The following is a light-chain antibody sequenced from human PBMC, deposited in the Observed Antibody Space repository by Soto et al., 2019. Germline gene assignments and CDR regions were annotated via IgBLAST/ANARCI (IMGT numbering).Light chain of an antibody. Sequence: APTQPASVSGSPGQSITISCTGTSSDVGSTFNYVSWYQHHPGKAPRLIMSDVNHRPSGVSDRFSGSKSGNTASLTISGLQAEDEADYFCSAYSTGSTPVLFGGGTKLTVL. CDR2: DVN. CDR3: SAYSTGSTPVL. J-gene: IGLJ3*02. CDR1: SSDVGSTFNY. V-gene: IGLV2-14*03.